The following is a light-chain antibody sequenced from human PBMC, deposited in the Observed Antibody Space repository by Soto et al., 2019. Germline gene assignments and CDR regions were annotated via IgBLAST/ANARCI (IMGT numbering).Light chain of an antibody. CDR3: QQRSNWPLT. CDR1: QSFSNY. J-gene: IGKJ5*01. V-gene: IGKV3-11*01. CDR2: DAS. Sequence: EIVLTQYPATLSLSPGERATLSCRASQSFSNYLAWYQQKPGQAPRLLIHDASTRATGIPARFSGSGSGTVFSLTISSLKPEDFAVYYCQQRSNWPLTYGQGTRLEIK.